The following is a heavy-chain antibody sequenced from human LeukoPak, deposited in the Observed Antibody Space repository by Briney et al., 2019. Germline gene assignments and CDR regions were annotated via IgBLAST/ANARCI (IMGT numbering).Heavy chain of an antibody. V-gene: IGHV4-61*02. D-gene: IGHD6-13*01. CDR1: GGSISSGSYY. J-gene: IGHJ4*02. CDR2: IYTSGST. CDR3: ARDHRSSSWSYFDY. Sequence: PSETLSLTCTVSGGSISSGSYYWSWIRQPAGKGLEWIGRIYTSGSTNYNPSLKSRVTISVDTSKNQFSLKLSSVTAADAAVYYCARDHRSSSWSYFDYWGQGTLVTVSS.